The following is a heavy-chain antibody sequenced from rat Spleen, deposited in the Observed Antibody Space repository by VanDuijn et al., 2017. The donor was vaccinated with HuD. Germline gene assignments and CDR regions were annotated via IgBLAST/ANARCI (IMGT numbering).Heavy chain of an antibody. CDR3: ARSDGTHYYLPFAN. J-gene: IGHJ3*01. V-gene: IGHV3-3*01. CDR2: INSAGST. CDR1: GYSITSNY. D-gene: IGHD1-12*02. Sequence: EVQLQESGPGLVKPSQSLSLTCSVTGYSITSNYWGWIRKFPGNSLEWMGYINSAGSTIYNPPLESPISITRDTFKNQFFLQVNSVTSEDTATYYCARSDGTHYYLPFANWGQGTLVTVSS.